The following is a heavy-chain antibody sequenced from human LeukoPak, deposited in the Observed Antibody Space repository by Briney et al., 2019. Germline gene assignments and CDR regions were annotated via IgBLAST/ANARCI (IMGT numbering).Heavy chain of an antibody. D-gene: IGHD3/OR15-3a*01. CDR1: GLTFSSYA. Sequence: GGSLRLSCAASGLTFSSYAMSWVSQAPGKGLEWVSHITGSGDTTYYGDPVKGRFTISRDNSKNTLYLQMSSLRAEDTAVYYCARDFRPGLVPSFDYWGQGTLVTVSS. J-gene: IGHJ4*02. CDR3: ARDFRPGLVPSFDY. CDR2: ITGSGDTT. V-gene: IGHV3-23*01.